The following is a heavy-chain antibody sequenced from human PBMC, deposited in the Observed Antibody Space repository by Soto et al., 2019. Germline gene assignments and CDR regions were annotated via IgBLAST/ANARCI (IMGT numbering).Heavy chain of an antibody. CDR2: ISYDGSNK. V-gene: IGHV3-30-3*01. J-gene: IGHJ2*01. CDR3: GRELWYFDL. CDR1: GITFSSYA. Sequence: QVQLVESGGGVVQPGRSLRLSCAASGITFSSYAIHWVRQAPGKGLEWVAVISYDGSNKYYADSAKGRFTISRDNAKNTLYLQMNSLRAADTAVYYCGRELWYFDLWGRGTLVTVTS.